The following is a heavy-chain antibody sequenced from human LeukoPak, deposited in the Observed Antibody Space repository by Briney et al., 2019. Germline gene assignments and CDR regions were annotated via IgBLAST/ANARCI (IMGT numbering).Heavy chain of an antibody. CDR1: DGSISRYY. CDR3: ARDRYDSVYNWFDP. CDR2: IYSSGST. Sequence: SETLSLTCTVSDGSISRYYWSWIRQPAGKGLEWIGRIYSSGSTNYNPSLKSRVTMSVDTSKNQFSLKLSSVTAADTAVYYCARDRYDSVYNWFDPWGQGTLVTVSS. D-gene: IGHD3-22*01. V-gene: IGHV4-4*07. J-gene: IGHJ5*02.